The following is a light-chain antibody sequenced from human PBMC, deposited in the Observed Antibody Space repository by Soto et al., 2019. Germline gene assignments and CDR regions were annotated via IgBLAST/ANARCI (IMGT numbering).Light chain of an antibody. CDR2: GAS. CDR3: QQRGKWPST. Sequence: EVVLTQSPGTLSLSPGERATLSCRASQSVSSSYLAWYQQKPGQAPRLLIYGASSRATGIPDRFSGSGSGTDFTLTISRLEPEDFAVYFCQQRGKWPSTFGPGTKVEMK. CDR1: QSVSSSY. J-gene: IGKJ2*02. V-gene: IGKV3D-20*02.